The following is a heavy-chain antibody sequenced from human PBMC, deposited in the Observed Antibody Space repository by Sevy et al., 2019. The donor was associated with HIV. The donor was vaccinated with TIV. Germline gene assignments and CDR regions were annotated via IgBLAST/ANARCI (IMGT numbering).Heavy chain of an antibody. Sequence: SETLSLTCAVSDGSISPYYWNWIRQPPGKGLEWIGYMYYSGSIKYNPSFKSRVTISVDMSKNQVSLNLRSVTAADTAGYYCARGGGLTDYGMDVWGQGTTVTVSS. CDR1: DGSISPYY. D-gene: IGHD3-16*01. V-gene: IGHV4-59*01. J-gene: IGHJ6*02. CDR3: ARGGGLTDYGMDV. CDR2: MYYSGSI.